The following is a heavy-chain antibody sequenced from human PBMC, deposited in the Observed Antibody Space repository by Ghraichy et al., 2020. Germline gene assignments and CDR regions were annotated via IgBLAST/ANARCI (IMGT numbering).Heavy chain of an antibody. V-gene: IGHV4-34*01. Sequence: SETLSLTCAVYGGSFSNYYWSWIRQPPGKGLEWLGEISHSGSTNYNPSLKSRVTISVDTSKNQFSLKLSSVTAADTAVYYCARDSFGPRYDYVWGSSRYHLGVWGQGTTVTVSS. CDR1: GGSFSNYY. D-gene: IGHD3-16*02. CDR2: ISHSGST. CDR3: ARDSFGPRYDYVWGSSRYHLGV. J-gene: IGHJ6*02.